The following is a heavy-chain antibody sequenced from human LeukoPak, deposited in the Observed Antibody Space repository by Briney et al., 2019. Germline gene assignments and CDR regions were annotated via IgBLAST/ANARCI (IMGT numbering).Heavy chain of an antibody. D-gene: IGHD2-2*01. CDR3: ARGPVSTHGMDV. Sequence: ASVKVSCKASGNTFTSYDINWVRQATGQGLEWMGWKNPNSGRTGFAQKFQGRLTMTMNTSISTAYMELSSLTSEDTAVYYCARGPVSTHGMDVWGQGTTVTVSS. CDR2: KNPNSGRT. V-gene: IGHV1-8*01. CDR1: GNTFTSYD. J-gene: IGHJ6*02.